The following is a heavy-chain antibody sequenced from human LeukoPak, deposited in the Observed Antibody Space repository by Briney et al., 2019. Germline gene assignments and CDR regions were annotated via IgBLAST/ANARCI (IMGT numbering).Heavy chain of an antibody. V-gene: IGHV1-18*01. D-gene: IGHD2-15*01. J-gene: IGHJ6*03. Sequence: ASVKVSCKASGYTFTSYGISWVRQAPGQGLEWMGWISAYNGNTNYAQKLQGRVTMTTDTSTSTAYMELRSLRSGDTAVYYCARGGGQLALLQGYYYYMDVWGKGTTVTVSS. CDR3: ARGGGQLALLQGYYYYMDV. CDR2: ISAYNGNT. CDR1: GYTFTSYG.